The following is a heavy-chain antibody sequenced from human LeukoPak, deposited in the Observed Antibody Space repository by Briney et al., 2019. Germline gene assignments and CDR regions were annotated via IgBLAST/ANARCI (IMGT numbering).Heavy chain of an antibody. V-gene: IGHV3-15*01. J-gene: IGHJ4*02. CDR3: TTGPLRFGELLHY. Sequence: GGSLRLSCAASGFTFSNAWMSWVRQAPGKGLEWVGRIKSKTDGGTTDYAAPVKGRFTISRDDSKNTLYLQMNSLKTEDTAVYYCTTGPLRFGELLHYWGQGTLVTVSS. CDR2: IKSKTDGGTT. D-gene: IGHD3-10*01. CDR1: GFTFSNAW.